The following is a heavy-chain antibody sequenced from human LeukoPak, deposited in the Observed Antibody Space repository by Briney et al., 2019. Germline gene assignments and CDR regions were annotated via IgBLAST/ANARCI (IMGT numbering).Heavy chain of an antibody. Sequence: GASVKVSCEASGYTFTSYDINWVRLATGQGLEWMGWMNPNSGNAAHAQKFQGRVTMTRNTSISTAYMELTSLRSEDTAVYYCARTGRTTRSYGSGSFWGYHYYYMDVWGKGTTVTIAS. CDR3: ARTGRTTRSYGSGSFWGYHYYYMDV. D-gene: IGHD3-10*01. J-gene: IGHJ6*03. V-gene: IGHV1-8*01. CDR1: GYTFTSYD. CDR2: MNPNSGNA.